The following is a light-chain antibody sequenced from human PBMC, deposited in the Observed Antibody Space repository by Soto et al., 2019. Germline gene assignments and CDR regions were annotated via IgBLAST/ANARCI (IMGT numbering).Light chain of an antibody. CDR1: SGHSSYA. J-gene: IGLJ2*01. V-gene: IGLV4-69*01. Sequence: QPVLTQSPSASASLGASVKLTCTLSSGHSSYAIAWHQQQPEKGPRYLMKLNIDGSHSKGDGIPDRFSDSTSGAERYLPISCPRSEEEADYYCQSWDTAIRVVFGGGTKLT. CDR3: QSWDTAIRVV. CDR2: LNIDGSH.